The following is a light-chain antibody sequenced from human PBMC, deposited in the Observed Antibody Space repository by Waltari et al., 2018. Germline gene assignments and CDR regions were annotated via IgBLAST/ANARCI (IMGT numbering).Light chain of an antibody. V-gene: IGKV3-20*01. CDR2: DAS. CDR3: QKYGTLPAT. CDR1: QSVSRT. Sequence: SCRASQSVSRTLAWYQQKPGQAPRLLIYDASSRATGIPDRFSGSGSGTDFSLTISRLEPEEFAVYYCQKYGTLPATFGQGTTVEIK. J-gene: IGKJ1*01.